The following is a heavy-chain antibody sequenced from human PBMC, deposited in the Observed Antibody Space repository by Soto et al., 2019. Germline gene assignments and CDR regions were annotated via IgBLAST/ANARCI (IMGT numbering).Heavy chain of an antibody. CDR3: ARDDVLCDGGRCYGIPLDV. CDR1: GFTVSSKY. D-gene: IGHD2-15*01. Sequence: EVQLVESGGGLVQPGGSLRLSCAASGFTVSSKYMTWVRQAPGKGLEWVSLIQSGGTTYYTDSVKGRFTISRDTSENTLHLQMDSVRVEDTAVYYCARDDVLCDGGRCYGIPLDVWGKGTKVTVSS. J-gene: IGHJ6*04. V-gene: IGHV3-66*01. CDR2: IQSGGTT.